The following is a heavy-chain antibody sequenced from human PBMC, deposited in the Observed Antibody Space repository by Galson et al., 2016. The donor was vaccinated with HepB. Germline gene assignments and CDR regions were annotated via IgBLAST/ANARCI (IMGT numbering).Heavy chain of an antibody. Sequence: SLRLSCAASGFTFNNYGMTWVRQAPGKGLEVVSRISRSGDSTDYADSVKGRFIISRDNTKNTLSLQMNSLRAEDTAVYYCVQGSTAPAVWGKGTTVTVSS. D-gene: IGHD2-2*01. CDR1: GFTFNNYG. CDR2: ISRSGDST. CDR3: VQGSTAPAV. J-gene: IGHJ6*04. V-gene: IGHV3-23*01.